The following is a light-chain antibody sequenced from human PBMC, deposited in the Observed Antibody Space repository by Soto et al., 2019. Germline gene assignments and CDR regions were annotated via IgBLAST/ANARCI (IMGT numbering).Light chain of an antibody. J-gene: IGKJ1*01. CDR3: QQYNSFSRT. V-gene: IGKV1-5*01. Sequence: IQMTQSPSTLSASVGDRVTITCRASQSISTWLAWYQQKPGKAPKLLIFDASSLERGVPSRFSGSGSGAEFTLTINSLQPDDFATYYCQQYNSFSRTFGQGTKVDIK. CDR2: DAS. CDR1: QSISTW.